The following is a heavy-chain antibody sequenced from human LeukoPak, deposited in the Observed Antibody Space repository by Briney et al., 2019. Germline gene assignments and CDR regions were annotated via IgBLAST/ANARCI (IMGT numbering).Heavy chain of an antibody. Sequence: PGGAPRLFCAAPWFTFSSYAMHWGRPAPGKGVGGGAVISYDGSNKYYADSVKGRFTISRDNSKNTLYLQMNSLRAEDTAVYYCARDLRSSGWYPHWFDPWGQGTLVTVSS. CDR2: ISYDGSNK. V-gene: IGHV3-30*04. J-gene: IGHJ5*02. CDR3: ARDLRSSGWYPHWFDP. CDR1: WFTFSSYA. D-gene: IGHD6-19*01.